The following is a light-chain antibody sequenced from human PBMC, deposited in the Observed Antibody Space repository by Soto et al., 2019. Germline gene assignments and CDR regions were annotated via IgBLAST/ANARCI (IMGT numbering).Light chain of an antibody. CDR3: QQYDDLPFT. V-gene: IGKV1-33*01. CDR2: DAS. J-gene: IGKJ3*01. Sequence: DIQMTQSPSSVSASVGDRVTISCRASHDVGTYLNWYQQTPGRAPKLLIYDASKLQSGVPSRFSGSGSGAHFTFTISSLQPEDFATYYCQQYDDLPFTFGPGTSVDIK. CDR1: HDVGTY.